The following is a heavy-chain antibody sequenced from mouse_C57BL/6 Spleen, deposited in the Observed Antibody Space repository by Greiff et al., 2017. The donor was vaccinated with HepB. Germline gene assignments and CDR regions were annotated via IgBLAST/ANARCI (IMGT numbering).Heavy chain of an antibody. CDR1: GFTFSNYW. CDR2: IRSKSDNYAT. Sequence: EVKVEESGGGLVQPGGSMKLSCVASGFTFSNYWMNWVRQSPEKGLEWVAQIRSKSDNYATHYAESVKGRFTISRDDSKSSVYLQMNNLRAEDTVIYYCTGGWLLPFDYWGQGTTLTVSS. V-gene: IGHV6-3*01. J-gene: IGHJ2*01. D-gene: IGHD2-3*01. CDR3: TGGWLLPFDY.